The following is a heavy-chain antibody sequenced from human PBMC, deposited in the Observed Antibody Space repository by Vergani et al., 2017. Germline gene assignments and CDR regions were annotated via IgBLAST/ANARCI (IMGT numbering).Heavy chain of an antibody. V-gene: IGHV3-23*01. CDR1: GFTFSSYA. J-gene: IGHJ4*02. Sequence: EVQLLHSGGGVIQPGGSVRLSCVASGFTFSSYAITWVRQAPGKGLEWVSAISRSGDSRYYADSVQGRFTISRDNSKNTLYLQMNNLRAEDTALYYCAKQYFVSGNYLFDYWGQGTLVTVSS. CDR3: AKQYFVSGNYLFDY. D-gene: IGHD3-10*01. CDR2: ISRSGDSR.